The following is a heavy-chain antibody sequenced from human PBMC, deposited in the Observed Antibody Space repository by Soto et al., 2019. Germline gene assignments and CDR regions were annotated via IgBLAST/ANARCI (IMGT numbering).Heavy chain of an antibody. CDR3: ARLCYYHSGGPP. CDR1: GGSFSAYY. V-gene: IGHV4-34*01. Sequence: QVQLQQWCAGLLKPSETLSLTCAVYGGSFSAYYWSWIRQPPGKGLEWIGEVNDGGSPNYSVSLKTRLTIALYTSKNQFSLKLSSVTAAETAVYYCARLCYYHSGGPPWGQGTLVTVSS. J-gene: IGHJ4*02. D-gene: IGHD3-22*01. CDR2: VNDGGSP.